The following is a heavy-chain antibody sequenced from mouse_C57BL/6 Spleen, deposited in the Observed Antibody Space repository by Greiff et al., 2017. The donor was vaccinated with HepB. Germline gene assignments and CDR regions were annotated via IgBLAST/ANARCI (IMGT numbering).Heavy chain of an antibody. CDR2: IYPSDSET. Sequence: QVQLKQPGAELVRPGSSVKLSCKASGYTFTSYWMDWVKQRPGQGLEWIGNIYPSDSETHYNQKFKDKATLTVDKSSSTAYMQLSSLTSEDSAVYYCAREGDGYYVAMDYWGQGTSVTVSS. J-gene: IGHJ4*01. CDR3: AREGDGYYVAMDY. D-gene: IGHD2-3*01. CDR1: GYTFTSYW. V-gene: IGHV1-61*01.